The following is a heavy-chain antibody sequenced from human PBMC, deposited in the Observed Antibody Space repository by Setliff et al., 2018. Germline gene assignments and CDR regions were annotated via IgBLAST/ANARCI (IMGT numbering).Heavy chain of an antibody. CDR1: GYTFTSYD. J-gene: IGHJ4*02. CDR2: MNPNSGNT. D-gene: IGHD3-3*01. CDR3: ARRTEYYNFWSGYYDY. Sequence: ASVKVSCKASGYTFTSYDINWVRQATGQGLEWMGWMNPNSGNTGYAQKFQGRVTSTADEATSTAYMELSSLKSEDTAVYYCARRTEYYNFWSGYYDYWGQGTLVTVSS. V-gene: IGHV1-8*03.